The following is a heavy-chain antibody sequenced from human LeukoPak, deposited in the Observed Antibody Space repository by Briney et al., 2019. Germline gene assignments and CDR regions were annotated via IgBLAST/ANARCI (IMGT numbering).Heavy chain of an antibody. CDR1: GFTSSNYW. J-gene: IGHJ4*02. D-gene: IGHD6-19*01. Sequence: PGGSLRLSCAASGFTSSNYWMTWVRQAPGKGLEWVANIKQDGNEKYYVDSVKGRFTISRDNAKNSLYLQMNSLRAEDTAVYYCARGPHTSGWPQQYYWGQGTLVTVSS. V-gene: IGHV3-7*03. CDR3: ARGPHTSGWPQQYY. CDR2: IKQDGNEK.